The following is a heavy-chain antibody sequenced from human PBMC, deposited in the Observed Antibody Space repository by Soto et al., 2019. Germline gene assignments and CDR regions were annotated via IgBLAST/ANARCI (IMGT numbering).Heavy chain of an antibody. CDR1: GYTFTSYG. CDR2: ISAYDGNT. J-gene: IGHJ3*02. Sequence: ASVKVSCKASGYTFTSYGISWVRQAPGQGLEWMGWISAYDGNTNYAQKLQGRVTMTTDTSTSTAYMELRSLRSDDTAVYYCARAIFGVVNDAFDIWGQGTMVTVSS. D-gene: IGHD3-3*01. CDR3: ARAIFGVVNDAFDI. V-gene: IGHV1-18*01.